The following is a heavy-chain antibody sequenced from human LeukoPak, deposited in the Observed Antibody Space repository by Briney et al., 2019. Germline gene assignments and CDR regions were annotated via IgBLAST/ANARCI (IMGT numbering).Heavy chain of an antibody. J-gene: IGHJ3*02. CDR2: IYRGGST. Sequence: GGSLRLSCAASGFTLSSYWMSWLRQAPGKGLEWVSVIYRGGSTYYADSMKGRFTISRDNSKNILYLQMSSLRVEDTAVYYCARVIVATKTFDAFDIWSQGTMVTVSS. D-gene: IGHD5-12*01. CDR1: GFTLSSYW. CDR3: ARVIVATKTFDAFDI. V-gene: IGHV3-53*01.